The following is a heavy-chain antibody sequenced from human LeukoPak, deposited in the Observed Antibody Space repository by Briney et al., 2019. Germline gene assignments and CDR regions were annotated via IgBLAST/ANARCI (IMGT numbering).Heavy chain of an antibody. CDR3: ARDHAYRADY. CDR1: GFTFSNDW. J-gene: IGHJ4*02. D-gene: IGHD2-2*01. V-gene: IGHV3-7*01. CDR2: INQDESKK. Sequence: SGGSPRLSCAASGFTFSNDWMCWVRQAPGKGLEWVANINQDESKKYYADSVKGRFTISRDNAKNSLYLQMSSLTAEDTAIYYCARDHAYRADYWGQGTLVTVSS.